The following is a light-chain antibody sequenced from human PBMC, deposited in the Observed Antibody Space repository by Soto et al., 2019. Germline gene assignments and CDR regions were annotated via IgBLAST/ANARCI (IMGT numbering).Light chain of an antibody. CDR3: QQYDNLPFT. CDR2: DAS. CDR1: QDISNY. J-gene: IGKJ3*01. Sequence: DLQMTQSPSSLSASVGDRVTITCQASQDISNYLNWYQQKPGKAPKLLIYDASNLETGVPSRFSGSGSGTYFTFTISSLQAEDIATYYCQQYDNLPFTFGPGTKVDIK. V-gene: IGKV1-33*01.